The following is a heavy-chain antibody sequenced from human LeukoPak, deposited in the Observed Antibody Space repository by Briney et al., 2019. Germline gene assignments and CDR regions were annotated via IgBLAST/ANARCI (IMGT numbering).Heavy chain of an antibody. J-gene: IGHJ4*02. D-gene: IGHD4-17*01. Sequence: SETLSLTCAVYGGSFSGYYWSWIRQPPGKGLEWIGEINHSGSTNYNPSLKSRVTISVDTSKNQFSLKLSSVTAADTAVYYCARGLQITVTTFDYWGQGTLVTVSS. CDR3: ARGLQITVTTFDY. CDR1: GGSFSGYY. V-gene: IGHV4-34*01. CDR2: INHSGST.